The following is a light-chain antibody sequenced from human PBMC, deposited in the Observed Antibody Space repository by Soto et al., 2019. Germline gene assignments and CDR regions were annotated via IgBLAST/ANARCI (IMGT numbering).Light chain of an antibody. CDR3: QQSYSTPFT. J-gene: IGKJ4*01. V-gene: IGKV1-39*01. Sequence: DIQMTQSPSSLSASVGDRVTITCRASQSISSYVNWYLQKPGKAPKPLIYAASSLQSGVPSTFSGSGSGTEFTLTISSLQPEDFATYYCQQSYSTPFTFGGGTQV. CDR2: AAS. CDR1: QSISSY.